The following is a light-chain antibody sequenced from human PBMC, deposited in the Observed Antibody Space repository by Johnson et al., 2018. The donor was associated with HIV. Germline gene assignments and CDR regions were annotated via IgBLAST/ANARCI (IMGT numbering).Light chain of an antibody. J-gene: IGLJ1*01. CDR2: ENN. CDR1: SSNIGNNY. CDR3: GTWDSSLSAHYV. Sequence: VLSQPPSVSAAPGQKVTISCSGSSSNIGNNYVSWYQQLPGTAPKLLIYENNKRPSGIPDRFSGSKSGTSAPLALTGLHTGDEADYYCGTWDSSLSAHYVFGTGTKVTVL. V-gene: IGLV1-51*02.